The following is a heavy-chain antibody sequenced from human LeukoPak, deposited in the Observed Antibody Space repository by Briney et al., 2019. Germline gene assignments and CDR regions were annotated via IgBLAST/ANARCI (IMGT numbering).Heavy chain of an antibody. CDR1: GFTFSSYG. D-gene: IGHD1-1*01. J-gene: IGHJ4*02. Sequence: GGSLRLSCAASGFTFSSYGMHWVRQAPGKGLVWVSRINSDGSSTSYADSVKGRFAISRDNAENTLYLQINSLRAEDTAVYYCATDEAATGRLDYWGQGTLVTDSS. V-gene: IGHV3-74*01. CDR2: INSDGSST. CDR3: ATDEAATGRLDY.